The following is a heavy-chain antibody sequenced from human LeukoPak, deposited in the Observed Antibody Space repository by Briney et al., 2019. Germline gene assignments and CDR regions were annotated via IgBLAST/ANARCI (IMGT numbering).Heavy chain of an antibody. CDR2: ISYSSETT. V-gene: IGHV3-9*01. Sequence: GRSLRLSCTASRFSFDEYAMHWVRHVPGKGLEWVSGISYSSETTGYVDSVKGRFTISRDNAKNSLYLQMNSLRAEDTAVYYCAREYYFYHMDGWGEGTTVTVSS. CDR3: AREYYFYHMDG. J-gene: IGHJ6*03. CDR1: RFSFDEYA.